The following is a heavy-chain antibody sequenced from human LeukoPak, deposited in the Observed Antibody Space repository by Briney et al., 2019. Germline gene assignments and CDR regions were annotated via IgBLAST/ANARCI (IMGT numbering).Heavy chain of an antibody. J-gene: IGHJ4*02. V-gene: IGHV3-21*01. CDR3: AREKIAVTDYDY. Sequence: GGSLRLSCAASGFTFSSYTMNWVRHAPGKGLERVSSISSSSGHMYYADSVKGRFTISRDNAKNSLYLQMNSLRAEDTALYYCAREKIAVTDYDYWGQGTLVTVSS. D-gene: IGHD6-19*01. CDR1: GFTFSSYT. CDR2: ISSSSGHM.